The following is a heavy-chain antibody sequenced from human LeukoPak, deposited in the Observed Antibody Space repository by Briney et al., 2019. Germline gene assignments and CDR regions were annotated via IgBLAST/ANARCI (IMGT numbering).Heavy chain of an antibody. CDR1: GFTFSTYG. CDR3: AKGIRDFSWLPSFDW. D-gene: IGHD3-9*01. J-gene: IGHJ4*02. CDR2: TSFDGSNQ. Sequence: GRSLRLSCAASGFTFSTYGVHWVRQAPGKGLEWVAVTSFDGSNQYYADSVKGRFTISRDNFKSTLFLQMNSLSPEDTAVYYCAKGIRDFSWLPSFDWWGQGILVTVSS. V-gene: IGHV3-30*18.